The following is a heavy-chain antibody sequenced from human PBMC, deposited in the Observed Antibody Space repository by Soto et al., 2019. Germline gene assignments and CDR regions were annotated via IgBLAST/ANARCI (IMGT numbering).Heavy chain of an antibody. CDR3: ARAGGGAAGEDGYYGMYV. CDR1: GYTFTSYY. J-gene: IGHJ6*02. V-gene: IGHV1-46*01. Sequence: ASVKVSCKASGYTFTSYYMHWVRQAPGQGLEWMGIINPSGGSTSYAQKFQGRVTMTRDTSTSTVYMELSSLRSEDTAVYYCARAGGGAAGEDGYYGMYVWGQGTTVTVSS. CDR2: INPSGGST. D-gene: IGHD2-21*01.